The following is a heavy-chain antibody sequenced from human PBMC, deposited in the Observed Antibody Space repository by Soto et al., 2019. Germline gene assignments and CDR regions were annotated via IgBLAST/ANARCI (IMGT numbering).Heavy chain of an antibody. D-gene: IGHD2-15*01. Sequence: PGESLKISCKGSGYSFTGYWTGWVRQMPGKGLEWMGIIYPANSDARYSPSFQGQVTISVDKSISTAYLQWSSLKASDTAMFYCARSVVKGNSVLDAFDIWGQGTMVTVSS. J-gene: IGHJ3*02. CDR3: ARSVVKGNSVLDAFDI. CDR1: GYSFTGYW. CDR2: IYPANSDA. V-gene: IGHV5-51*01.